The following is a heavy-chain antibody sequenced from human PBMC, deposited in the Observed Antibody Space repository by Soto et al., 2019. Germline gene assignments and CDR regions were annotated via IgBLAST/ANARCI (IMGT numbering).Heavy chain of an antibody. CDR1: GYTFTSYG. J-gene: IGHJ5*02. CDR2: ISAYNGNT. D-gene: IGHD3-3*01. V-gene: IGHV1-18*01. Sequence: QVQLVQSGAEVKKPGASVKVSCKASGYTFTSYGISWVRQAPGQGLEWMGWISAYNGNTNYAQKLQGRGTMTTDTSTSTAYMELRSLRSDDPAVYYCARGRKFWSGYPPLAWFDPWGQGTLVTVSS. CDR3: ARGRKFWSGYPPLAWFDP.